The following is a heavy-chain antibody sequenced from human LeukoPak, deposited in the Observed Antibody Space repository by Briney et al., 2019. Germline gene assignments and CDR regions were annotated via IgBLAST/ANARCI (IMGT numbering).Heavy chain of an antibody. CDR2: IIPIFGTA. CDR3: AREQTTGFDQ. CDR1: GGTFSSYA. D-gene: IGHD4-17*01. V-gene: IGHV1-69*06. J-gene: IGHJ4*02. Sequence: ASVKVSCKASGGTFSSYAISWVRQAPGQGLEWMGRIIPIFGTANYAQKFQGRVTITADKSTSTAYMELSSLRSEDTAVYYCAREQTTGFDQWGQGTLVTVSS.